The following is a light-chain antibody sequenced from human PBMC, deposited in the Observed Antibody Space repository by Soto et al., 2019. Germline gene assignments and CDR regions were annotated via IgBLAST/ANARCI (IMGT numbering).Light chain of an antibody. CDR3: LQDYNYPRT. Sequence: AIQMTQSPASLSAFVGDRVTITCRANQHIRNDVAWYQLKPGRAPKLLIYAASYLQSGVPSRFSGSGSGTDFLLTISRLQPEDFATYYRLQDYNYPRTSGQGTQVEMK. CDR1: QHIRND. V-gene: IGKV1-6*01. J-gene: IGKJ1*01. CDR2: AAS.